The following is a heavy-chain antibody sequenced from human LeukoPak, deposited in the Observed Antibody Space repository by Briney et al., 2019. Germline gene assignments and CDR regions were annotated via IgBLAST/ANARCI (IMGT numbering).Heavy chain of an antibody. J-gene: IGHJ5*02. CDR2: ISAYNGNT. CDR1: GYTFTSYG. D-gene: IGHD6-6*01. Sequence: GASVKVSCKASGYTFTSYGISWVRQAPGQGLEWMGWISAYNGNTNYAQKLQGRVTMTTDTSTSTAYMELRSLRSDDTAVYYCARDPSIAARPGWFDPWGQGTLVTVSS. V-gene: IGHV1-18*01. CDR3: ARDPSIAARPGWFDP.